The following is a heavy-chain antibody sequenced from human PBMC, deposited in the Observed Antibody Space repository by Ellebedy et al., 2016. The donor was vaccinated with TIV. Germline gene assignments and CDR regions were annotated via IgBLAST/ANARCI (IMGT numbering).Heavy chain of an antibody. CDR1: GFTFSSYA. J-gene: IGHJ6*03. D-gene: IGHD3-3*01. CDR3: ARRITIFGAGFYMDV. V-gene: IGHV3-23*01. CDR2: ISNTGGST. Sequence: GGSLRLXXAASGFTFSSYAMSWVRQAPGKGLEWVSSISNTGGSTYYANSVKGRFTISRDNSWNTLYLQTNSLRAEDTAIYFCARRITIFGAGFYMDVWGKGTTVTVSS.